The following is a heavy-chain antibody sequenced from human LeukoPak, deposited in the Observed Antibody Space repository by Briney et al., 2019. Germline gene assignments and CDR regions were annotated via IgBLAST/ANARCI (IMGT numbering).Heavy chain of an antibody. CDR2: IYNSRST. Sequence: PSETLSLTCTVSGGSISSYYWTWIRQPPGKGLEWIGYIYNSRSTNYNPSLKSRVNILVDTSKNQFSLKLNSVTAADTAVYYCARDSLRYCSGGSCYFVWGQGTTVTVSS. CDR3: ARDSLRYCSGGSCYFV. CDR1: GGSISSYY. D-gene: IGHD2-15*01. V-gene: IGHV4-4*08. J-gene: IGHJ6*02.